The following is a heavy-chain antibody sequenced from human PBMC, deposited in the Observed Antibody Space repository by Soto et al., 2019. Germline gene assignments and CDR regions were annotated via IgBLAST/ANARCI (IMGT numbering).Heavy chain of an antibody. CDR3: ARADDGYFDY. Sequence: GSLRLSCAASGFTFSSYAMHWVRQAPGKGLEWVAVISYDGSNKYYTDSVKGRFTISRDNSKNTLYLQMNSLRAEDTAVYYCARADDGYFDYWGQGTLVTVSS. CDR2: ISYDGSNK. J-gene: IGHJ4*02. CDR1: GFTFSSYA. V-gene: IGHV3-30-3*01. D-gene: IGHD3-16*01.